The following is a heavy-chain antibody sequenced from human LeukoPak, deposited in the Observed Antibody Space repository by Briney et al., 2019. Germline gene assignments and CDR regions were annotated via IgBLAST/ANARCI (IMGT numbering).Heavy chain of an antibody. CDR1: GFTFSNAW. Sequence: GGSLRLSCAASGFTFSNAWMSWVRLAPGKGLEWVGRIKSKTDGGTTDYAAPVKGRFTISRDDSKNTLYLQMSSLKTEDTAVYYCTTVPRNSYGYSGFDYWGQGTLVTVSS. J-gene: IGHJ4*02. D-gene: IGHD5-18*01. V-gene: IGHV3-15*01. CDR3: TTVPRNSYGYSGFDY. CDR2: IKSKTDGGTT.